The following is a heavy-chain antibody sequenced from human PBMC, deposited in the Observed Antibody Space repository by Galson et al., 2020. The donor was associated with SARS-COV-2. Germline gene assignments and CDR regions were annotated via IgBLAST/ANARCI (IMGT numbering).Heavy chain of an antibody. CDR2: IYSGGST. J-gene: IGHJ6*02. CDR3: ASGAMASSYYYGMDV. D-gene: IGHD5-18*01. V-gene: IGHV3-53*01. Sequence: GGSLRLSCAASGFTVSSNYMSWVRQAPGKGLEWVSVIYSGGSTYYADSVKGRFTISRDNSKNTLYLQMNSLRAEDTAVYYCASGAMASSYYYGMDVWGQGTTVTVSS. CDR1: GFTVSSNY.